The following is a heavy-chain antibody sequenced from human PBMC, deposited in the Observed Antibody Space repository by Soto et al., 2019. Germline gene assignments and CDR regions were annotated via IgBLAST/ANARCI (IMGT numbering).Heavy chain of an antibody. CDR2: IIPIFGTA. V-gene: IGHV1-69*01. CDR1: GGTFSSYA. CDR3: AREISAMATMTGYFDY. Sequence: QVQLVQSGAEVKKPGSSVNVSCKASGGTFSSYAISWVRQAPGQGLEWMGGIIPIFGTANYAQKIQGRVTITADESTSTAYMELSSLRSEDTAVYYCAREISAMATMTGYFDYWGQGTLVTVSS. D-gene: IGHD5-12*01. J-gene: IGHJ4*02.